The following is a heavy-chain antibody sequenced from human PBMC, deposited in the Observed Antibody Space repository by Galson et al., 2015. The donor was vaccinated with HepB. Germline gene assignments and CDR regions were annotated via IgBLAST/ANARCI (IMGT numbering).Heavy chain of an antibody. CDR2: INTNTGNP. CDR1: GYTFTSYA. V-gene: IGHV7-4-1*02. D-gene: IGHD6-13*01. CDR3: ARAALIGQQLVLDFDY. Sequence: SVKVSCKASGYTFTSYAMNWVRQAPGQGLEWMGWINTNTGNPTYAQGFTGRFVFSLDTSVSTAYLQISSLKAEDTAVYYCARAALIGQQLVLDFDYWGQGTLVTVSS. J-gene: IGHJ4*02.